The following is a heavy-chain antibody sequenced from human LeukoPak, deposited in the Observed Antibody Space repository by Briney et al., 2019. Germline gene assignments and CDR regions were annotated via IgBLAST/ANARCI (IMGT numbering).Heavy chain of an antibody. V-gene: IGHV3-30-3*01. CDR2: ISYDGSNK. Sequence: GRSLRLSCAASGFTFSSYAMHWVRQAPGKGLEWVAVISYDGSNKYYADSVKGRFTISRDNSKNTLYLQMNSLRAEDTAVYYCARDQPGYYDFWSGYYGVDPWGQGTPVTVSS. CDR1: GFTFSSYA. D-gene: IGHD3-3*01. CDR3: ARDQPGYYDFWSGYYGVDP. J-gene: IGHJ5*02.